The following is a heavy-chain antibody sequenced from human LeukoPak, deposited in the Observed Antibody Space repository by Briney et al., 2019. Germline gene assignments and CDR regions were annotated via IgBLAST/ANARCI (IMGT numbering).Heavy chain of an antibody. CDR3: AKGAGRDYYDSSGRFYYFDY. Sequence: PGGSLRLSCAAPGFTISSYAMSWVRQAPGKGLEWVSATSATGGSSYYADSVKGRFTISRDNSKNRLYLQMNSLRAEDTALYYCAKGAGRDYYDSSGRFYYFDYWGQGTLVTVSS. J-gene: IGHJ4*02. V-gene: IGHV3-23*01. D-gene: IGHD3-22*01. CDR1: GFTISSYA. CDR2: TSATGGSS.